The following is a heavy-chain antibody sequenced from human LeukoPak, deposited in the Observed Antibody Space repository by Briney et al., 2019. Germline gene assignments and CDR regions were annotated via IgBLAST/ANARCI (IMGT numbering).Heavy chain of an antibody. J-gene: IGHJ5*02. D-gene: IGHD3-9*01. CDR1: GGTFSSYA. Sequence: GASVKVSCKASGGTFSSYAISWVRQAPGQGLEWMGGIIPIFGTANYAQKFQGGGTITADESTSTAYMELSSLRSEDTAVYYCARGPPVYDILTGYSATPNWFDPWGQGTLVTVSS. CDR2: IIPIFGTA. V-gene: IGHV1-69*13. CDR3: ARGPPVYDILTGYSATPNWFDP.